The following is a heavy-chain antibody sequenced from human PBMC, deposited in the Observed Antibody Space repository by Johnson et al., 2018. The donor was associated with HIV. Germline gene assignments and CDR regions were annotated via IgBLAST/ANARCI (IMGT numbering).Heavy chain of an antibody. V-gene: IGHV3-30*04. CDR2: ISYDGSNK. D-gene: IGHD6-19*01. Sequence: QVQLVESGGDVVQPGRSLRLSCAASGFTFSSFAMHWVRQAPGKGLEWVAVISYDGSNKYYADSVKGRFTIARDNAKNTVYLQMNSLRAEDTAVYYCARDRAGFDIWGQGTMVTVSS. CDR1: GFTFSSFA. CDR3: ARDRAGFDI. J-gene: IGHJ3*02.